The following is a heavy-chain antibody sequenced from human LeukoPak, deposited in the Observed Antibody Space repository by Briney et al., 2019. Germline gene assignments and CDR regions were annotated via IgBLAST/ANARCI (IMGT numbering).Heavy chain of an antibody. CDR1: GGTFSSYA. CDR3: ARDLGNYYGSGSYYPFFDT. CDR2: IIPILGIA. Sequence: GASVKVSCKASGGTFSSYAISWVRQAPGQGLEWMGRIIPILGIANYAQKFQGRVTITADKSTSTAYMELSSLRSEDTAVYYCARDLGNYYGSGSYYPFFDTWGQGTLVTVSS. V-gene: IGHV1-69*04. J-gene: IGHJ4*02. D-gene: IGHD3-10*01.